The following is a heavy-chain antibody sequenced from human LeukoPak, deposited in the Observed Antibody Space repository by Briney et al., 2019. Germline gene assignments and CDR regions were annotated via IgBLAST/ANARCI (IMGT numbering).Heavy chain of an antibody. CDR2: VYSGAY. CDR3: ARLRPRTNYDFSSGYYAFDY. D-gene: IGHD3-3*01. V-gene: IGHV4-4*09. J-gene: IGHJ4*02. Sequence: SETLSLTCTVSGASITNYFWGWIRQPSGKGLQWIGYVYSGAYYYNPSLVSRLTVSVDTAKNQFSLGLRSVTAADTAVYYCARLRPRTNYDFSSGYYAFDYWGQGTLVTVSS. CDR1: GASITNYF.